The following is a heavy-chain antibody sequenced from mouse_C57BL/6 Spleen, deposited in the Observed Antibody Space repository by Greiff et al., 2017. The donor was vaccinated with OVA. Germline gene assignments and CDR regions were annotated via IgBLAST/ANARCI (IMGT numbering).Heavy chain of an antibody. D-gene: IGHD2-1*01. CDR3: ARRAIYYGNPYYFDY. Sequence: VQLQQSGPELVKPGASVKIPCKASGYTFTDYNMDWVKQSHGKSLEWIGDINPNNGGTIYNQKFKGKATLTVDKSSSTAYMELRSLTSEDTAVYYCARRAIYYGNPYYFDYWGQGTTLTVSS. V-gene: IGHV1-18*01. CDR1: GYTFTDYN. CDR2: INPNNGGT. J-gene: IGHJ2*01.